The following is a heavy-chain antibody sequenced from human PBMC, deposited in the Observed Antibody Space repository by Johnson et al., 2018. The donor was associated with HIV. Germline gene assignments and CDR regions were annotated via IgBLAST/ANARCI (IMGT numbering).Heavy chain of an antibody. D-gene: IGHD6-13*01. CDR1: GFAVSKNY. V-gene: IGHV3-66*01. CDR3: ARSGGYPNAFDM. CDR2: IYSGGNT. J-gene: IGHJ3*02. Sequence: VQLVESGGGLVQPGGSLRLSCAASGFAVSKNYLTWVRQAPGKGLEWVSIIYSGGNTYYADSVTGRFTISRDNSKNSLFLQMNSLRVEDTAVYYCARSGGYPNAFDMWGQGTLVTVPA.